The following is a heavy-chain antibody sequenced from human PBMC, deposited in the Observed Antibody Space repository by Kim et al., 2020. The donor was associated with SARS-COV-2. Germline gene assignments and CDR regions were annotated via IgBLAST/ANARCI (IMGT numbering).Heavy chain of an antibody. V-gene: IGHV3-23*01. CDR3: AKQSSGWYVGREISGLFDY. CDR1: GFTFSSYA. Sequence: GGSLRLSCAASGFTFSSYAMSWVRQAPGKGLEWVSAISGSGGSTYYADSVKGRFTISRDNSKNTLYLQMNSLRAEDTAVYYCAKQSSGWYVGREISGLFDYWGQGTLVTVSS. D-gene: IGHD6-19*01. J-gene: IGHJ4*02. CDR2: ISGSGGST.